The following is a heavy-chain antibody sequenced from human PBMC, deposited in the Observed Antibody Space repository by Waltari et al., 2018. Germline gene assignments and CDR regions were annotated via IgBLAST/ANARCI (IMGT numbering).Heavy chain of an antibody. J-gene: IGHJ4*02. CDR3: ARDVVGSSAGYVKFDY. D-gene: IGHD3-10*01. V-gene: IGHV3-66*01. CDR2: IKSGGGT. Sequence: EVQLVESGGGLVQPGGSLTLSCAASGFSVSNNYMSWVRQSPGKGLEGVALIKSGGGTYYADTVEGRFHITRDNSNNTLYLQMNSLRAEDTAVYYCARDVVGSSAGYVKFDYWGQGTLLTVSP. CDR1: GFSVSNNY.